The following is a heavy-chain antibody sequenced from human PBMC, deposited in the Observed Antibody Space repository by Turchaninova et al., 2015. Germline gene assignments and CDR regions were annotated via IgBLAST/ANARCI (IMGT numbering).Heavy chain of an antibody. CDR2: INHSVST. V-gene: IGHV4-34*01. CDR3: ARAEDSSGYYYWFGP. D-gene: IGHD3-22*01. J-gene: IGHJ5*02. Sequence: VQLQQWGAGLLTPSETLSLTCLVYGWSFRPYYWSWLRQPPGKGLEWIGEINHSVSTNYNPSLKSRVTISVDTSKNQFSLKLSSVTAADTAVYYCARAEDSSGYYYWFGPWGQGTLVTVSS. CDR1: GWSFRPYY.